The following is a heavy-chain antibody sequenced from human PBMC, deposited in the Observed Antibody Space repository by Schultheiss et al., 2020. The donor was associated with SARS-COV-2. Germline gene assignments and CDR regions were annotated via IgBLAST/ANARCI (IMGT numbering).Heavy chain of an antibody. CDR3: ARSSSGWPYYYYGMDV. D-gene: IGHD6-19*01. Sequence: GSLRLSCAASGFTFSNYAMNWVRQAPGKGLEWVSAISGSGGSTYYADSVKGRFTISRDNAKNSLYLQMNSLRAEDTAVYYCARSSSGWPYYYYGMDVWGQGTTVTVSS. J-gene: IGHJ6*02. CDR1: GFTFSNYA. V-gene: IGHV3-23*01. CDR2: ISGSGGST.